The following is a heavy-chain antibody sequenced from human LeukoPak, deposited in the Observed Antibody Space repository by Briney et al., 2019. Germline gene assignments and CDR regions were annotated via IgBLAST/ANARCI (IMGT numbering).Heavy chain of an antibody. D-gene: IGHD3-10*01. V-gene: IGHV3-23*01. CDR2: IDYSGGST. CDR3: AREKGRGVTSPYYDY. CDR1: GFTLSSYE. Sequence: GGSLRLSCTASGFTLSSYEMSWIRQAPGKGLEWVSSIDYSGGSTYYADSVKGRFTISRDNSKNTLYLHMNSLRAEDTAVYYCAREKGRGVTSPYYDYWGQGTLVTVSS. J-gene: IGHJ4*02.